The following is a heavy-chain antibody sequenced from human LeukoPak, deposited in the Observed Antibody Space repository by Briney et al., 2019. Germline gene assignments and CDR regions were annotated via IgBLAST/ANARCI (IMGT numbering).Heavy chain of an antibody. V-gene: IGHV3-7*03. CDR1: GFTFSSYW. CDR2: IKQDGSEK. D-gene: IGHD6-13*01. CDR3: AREGAAAAGMDV. Sequence: HAGGSLRLSCAASGFTFSSYWISWVRQAPGKGLEWVANIKQDGSEKYYVDSVKGRFTISRDNAKNSLYLQMNSLRAEDTAVYYCAREGAAAAGMDVWGKGTTVTVSS. J-gene: IGHJ6*04.